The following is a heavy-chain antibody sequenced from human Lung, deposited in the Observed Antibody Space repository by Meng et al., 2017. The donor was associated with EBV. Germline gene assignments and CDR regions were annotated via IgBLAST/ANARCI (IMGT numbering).Heavy chain of an antibody. D-gene: IGHD6-19*01. CDR3: ARDKIAVAGITGDY. J-gene: IGHJ4*02. V-gene: IGHV7-4-1*02. CDR1: GYTFTSYA. Sequence: HLVQLGLGLKQPGDAGKVACKASGYTFTSYAMNWLRQAPGQGLEWMGWINTNTGNPTYAQGFTGRFVFSLDTSVSTAYLQISSLKAEDTAVYYCARDKIAVAGITGDYWGQGTLVTVSS. CDR2: INTNTGNP.